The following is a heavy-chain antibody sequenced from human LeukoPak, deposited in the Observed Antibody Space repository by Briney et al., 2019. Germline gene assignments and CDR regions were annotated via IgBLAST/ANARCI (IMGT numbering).Heavy chain of an antibody. V-gene: IGHV3-74*01. Sequence: GGSLRLSCAASGFTFSSYWMHWVRHAPGKGLVWVSRINSDGSSTSYADSVKGRFTISRDNAKNTLYLQMNSLRAEDTAVYYCARDSGVVVFDYWGQGTLVTVSS. D-gene: IGHD3-22*01. CDR1: GFTFSSYW. CDR3: ARDSGVVVFDY. CDR2: INSDGSST. J-gene: IGHJ4*02.